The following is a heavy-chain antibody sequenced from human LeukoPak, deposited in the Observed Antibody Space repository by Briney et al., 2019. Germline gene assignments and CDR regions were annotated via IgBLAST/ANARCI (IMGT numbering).Heavy chain of an antibody. CDR3: ARGAGRFHY. D-gene: IGHD3-16*01. Sequence: SSETLSLTCTVSGGSISSYYWSWIRQPPGKGLEWIGEINHSGSTNYNPSLKSRVTISVDTSKNQFSLKLSSVTAADTAVYYCARGAGRFHYWGQGTLVTVSS. CDR1: GGSISSYY. V-gene: IGHV4-34*01. CDR2: INHSGST. J-gene: IGHJ4*02.